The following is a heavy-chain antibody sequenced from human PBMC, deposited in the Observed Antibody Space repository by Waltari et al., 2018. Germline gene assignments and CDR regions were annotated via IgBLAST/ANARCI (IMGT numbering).Heavy chain of an antibody. D-gene: IGHD3-10*01. CDR3: ARDRGWGWLDP. CDR2: INQDGSGT. V-gene: IGHV3-7*01. J-gene: IGHJ5*02. CDR1: GFPFSSHW. Sequence: EVQLVESGGGLVQPGGSLRLSCAASGFPFSSHWMNWVRQAPGKGLEWVALINQDGSGTYYLDFLKGRFTISRDNAKNSLYLQMNSLRVEDTAIYYCARDRGWGWLDPWGQGTLVTVSS.